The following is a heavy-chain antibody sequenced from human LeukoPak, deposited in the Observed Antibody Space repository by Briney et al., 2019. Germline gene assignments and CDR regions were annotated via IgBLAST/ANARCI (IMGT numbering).Heavy chain of an antibody. Sequence: GESLKISCRGSGYTFVDYWSGWVRQMPGKGLKGIGFIYPSDSDTRYSPSFRGQVIISADKSIRTAYLQWTSLKASDTAMYYCARHTGEGSHFQHWGQGSLVTVSS. CDR1: GYTFVDYW. J-gene: IGHJ1*01. CDR3: ARHTGEGSHFQH. V-gene: IGHV5-51*01. CDR2: IYPSDSDT. D-gene: IGHD3-16*01.